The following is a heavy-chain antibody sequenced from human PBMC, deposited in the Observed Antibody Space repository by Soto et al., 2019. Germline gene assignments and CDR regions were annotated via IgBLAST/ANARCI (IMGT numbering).Heavy chain of an antibody. Sequence: PGGSLRLSCAASGFTVSSNYMSWVRQAPGKGLEWVSVIYSGGSTYYADYVKGRFTISRDNSKNTLYLQMNSLRAEDTAVYYCARDLTSGSYYYYNGMDVWGQEIKVTVSS. CDR2: IYSGGST. CDR1: GFTVSSNY. D-gene: IGHD1-26*01. J-gene: IGHJ6*02. CDR3: ARDLTSGSYYYYNGMDV. V-gene: IGHV3-66*01.